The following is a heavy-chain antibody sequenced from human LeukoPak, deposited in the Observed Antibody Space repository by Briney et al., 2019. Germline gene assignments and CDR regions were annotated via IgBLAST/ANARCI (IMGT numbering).Heavy chain of an antibody. CDR3: ASSSCQQLVRGAEYFQH. CDR1: GGSISSSSYY. D-gene: IGHD6-13*01. CDR2: IYYSGST. J-gene: IGHJ1*01. V-gene: IGHV4-39*01. Sequence: KPSETLSLTCTVSGGSISSSSYYWGWIRQPPGKGLEWIGSIYYSGSTYYNPSLKSRVTISVDTSKNQFSLKLSSVTAADTAVYYCASSSCQQLVRGAEYFQHWGQGTLVTVSS.